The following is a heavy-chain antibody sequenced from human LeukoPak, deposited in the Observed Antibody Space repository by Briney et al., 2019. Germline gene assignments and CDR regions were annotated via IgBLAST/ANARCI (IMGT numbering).Heavy chain of an antibody. D-gene: IGHD4-23*01. CDR1: GFTFSSYG. Sequence: PGGSLRLSCAASGFTFSSYGMHWVRQAPGKGLEWVANIKQDGGKKSYVDSVKGRFTISRDNSKNTLYLQMNSLRTEDTAAYYCARGYGGPNSPGNLWGQGTLVTVSS. V-gene: IGHV3-30*03. J-gene: IGHJ4*02. CDR2: IKQDGGKK. CDR3: ARGYGGPNSPGNL.